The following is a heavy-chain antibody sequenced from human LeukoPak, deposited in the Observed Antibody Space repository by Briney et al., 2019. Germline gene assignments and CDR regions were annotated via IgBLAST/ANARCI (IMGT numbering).Heavy chain of an antibody. CDR1: TXXXXX. Sequence: TXXXXXMHXXXXAPGXXLXWISGISWNSGSVGYADSVKGRFTISRDNAKNSLYLQMNSLRAEDTALYYCTRRPTGWNFDLWGRGTLVTVSS. D-gene: IGHD7-27*01. CDR2: ISWNSGSV. CDR3: TRRPTGWNFDL. V-gene: IGHV3-9*01. J-gene: IGHJ2*01.